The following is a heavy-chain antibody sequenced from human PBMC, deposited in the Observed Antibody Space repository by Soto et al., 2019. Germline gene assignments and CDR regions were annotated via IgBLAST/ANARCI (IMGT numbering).Heavy chain of an antibody. Sequence: GGSLRLSCAASGFTFSSYWMHWVRQAPGKGLVWVSRINSDGSSTSYADSVKGRFTISRDNAKNTLYLQMNSLRAEDTAVYYCARECSSTSCYPHYYGMDVWGQGTTVTVSS. CDR2: INSDGSST. CDR3: ARECSSTSCYPHYYGMDV. V-gene: IGHV3-74*01. J-gene: IGHJ6*02. D-gene: IGHD2-2*01. CDR1: GFTFSSYW.